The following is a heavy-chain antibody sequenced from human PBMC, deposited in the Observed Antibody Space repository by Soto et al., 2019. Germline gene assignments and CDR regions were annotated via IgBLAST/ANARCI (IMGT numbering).Heavy chain of an antibody. CDR3: ARVGRYNYGSTYYFDY. V-gene: IGHV4-4*02. Sequence: PSETLSLTCAVSGGSISSGDWCSCVRQPPGKGLEWIAEIYHSGSTNYNPSLKSRVTMSVDKSKSQFSLSLSSVTAADTAVYYCARVGRYNYGSTYYFDYWGQGTLVTVSS. CDR1: GGSISSGDW. CDR2: IYHSGST. J-gene: IGHJ4*02. D-gene: IGHD1-1*01.